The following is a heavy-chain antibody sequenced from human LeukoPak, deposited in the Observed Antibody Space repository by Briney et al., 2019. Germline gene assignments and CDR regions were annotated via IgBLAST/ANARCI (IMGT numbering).Heavy chain of an antibody. V-gene: IGHV3-23*01. CDR2: INGSGGST. D-gene: IGHD3-22*01. CDR1: GFTFSSYA. CDR3: AKAYYYDSSGYYSGNAFDI. Sequence: PGGSLRLSCAASGFTFSSYAMSWVRQAPGKGLEWVSAINGSGGSTYYADSVKGRFTISRDNSKNTLYLQMNSLRAEDTAVYYCAKAYYYDSSGYYSGNAFDIWGQGTMVTVSS. J-gene: IGHJ3*02.